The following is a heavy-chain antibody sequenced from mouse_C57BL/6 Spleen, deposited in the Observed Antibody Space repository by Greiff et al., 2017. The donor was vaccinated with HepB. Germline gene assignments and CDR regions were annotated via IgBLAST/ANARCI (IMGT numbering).Heavy chain of an antibody. Sequence: EVQLQQSGPELVKPGASVKIPCKASGYTFTDYNMDWVKQSHGKSLEWIGDINPNNGGTIYNQKFKGKATLTVDKSSSTAYMELRSLTSEDTAVYYCARAYYGSSYFDYWGQCTTLTVSS. CDR2: INPNNGGT. V-gene: IGHV1-18*01. D-gene: IGHD1-1*01. CDR3: ARAYYGSSYFDY. J-gene: IGHJ2*01. CDR1: GYTFTDYN.